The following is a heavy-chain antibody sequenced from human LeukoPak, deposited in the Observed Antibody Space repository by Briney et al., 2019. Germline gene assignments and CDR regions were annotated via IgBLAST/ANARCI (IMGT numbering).Heavy chain of an antibody. CDR2: IYYSGST. CDR3: ARHTDIAPLSSLKY. V-gene: IGHV4-59*08. CDR1: GGSISSYY. Sequence: TLSLTCTVSGGSISSYYWSWIRQTPGKGLEWIGDIYYSGSTNYNPSLKSRVTISVDTSKNQFSLKLSSVTAADTAVYYCARHTDIAPLSSLKYWGQGTLVTVSS. J-gene: IGHJ4*02. D-gene: IGHD6-13*01.